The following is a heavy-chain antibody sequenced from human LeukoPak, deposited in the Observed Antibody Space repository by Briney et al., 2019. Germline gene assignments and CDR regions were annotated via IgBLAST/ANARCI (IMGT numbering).Heavy chain of an antibody. CDR3: AKEGRSLQTY. J-gene: IGHJ4*02. V-gene: IGHV3-7*03. CDR1: GFTFSSYW. CDR2: INHNGNVN. Sequence: GGSLRLSCAASGFTFSSYWMNWARQAPGKGLEWVASINHNGNVNYYVDSVKGRFTISRDNAKNSLYLQMNSLRVEDTAVYYCAKEGRSLQTYWGQGTLVTVSS. D-gene: IGHD5-24*01.